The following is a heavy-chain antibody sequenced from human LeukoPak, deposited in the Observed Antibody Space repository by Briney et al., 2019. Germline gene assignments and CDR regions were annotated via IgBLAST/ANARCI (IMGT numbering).Heavy chain of an antibody. J-gene: IGHJ4*02. D-gene: IGHD3-10*01. CDR2: IYYSGST. V-gene: IGHV4-59*11. CDR1: GGSISSLS. CDR3: ARGDMVRGVIIPYFDY. Sequence: SETLSLTCTVSGGSISSLSWSWIRPPQGKGLEWIGYIYYSGSTNYNPSLRSRVTISVDTSKNQFSLKLSSVTAADTAVYYCARGDMVRGVIIPYFDYWGQGTLVTVSS.